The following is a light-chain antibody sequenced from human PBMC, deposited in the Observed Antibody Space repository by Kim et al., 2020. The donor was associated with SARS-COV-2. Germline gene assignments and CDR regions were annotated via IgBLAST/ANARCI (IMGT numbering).Light chain of an antibody. Sequence: SPGESATLSCRASQSVSRSYLAWYQQKPGQAPRLLIYGASSRATGIPDRFSGSGSGTDFTLTISRLEPEDFAVYYCQQYGSSPLTFGGGTKVDIK. V-gene: IGKV3-20*01. J-gene: IGKJ4*01. CDR3: QQYGSSPLT. CDR2: GAS. CDR1: QSVSRSY.